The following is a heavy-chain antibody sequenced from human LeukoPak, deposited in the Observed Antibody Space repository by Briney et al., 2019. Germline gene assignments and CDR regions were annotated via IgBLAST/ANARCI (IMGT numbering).Heavy chain of an antibody. CDR1: GFTFSSYA. Sequence: PGGSLRLSCAASGFTFSSYAMHWVRQAPGKGLEWVAVISYDGSNKYYADSVKGRFTISKDSSRNTLYLQMNSLRAEDTAVYYCEGWERPLDYWGQGTLVTVSS. D-gene: IGHD1-26*01. CDR3: EGWERPLDY. J-gene: IGHJ4*02. V-gene: IGHV3-30*14. CDR2: ISYDGSNK.